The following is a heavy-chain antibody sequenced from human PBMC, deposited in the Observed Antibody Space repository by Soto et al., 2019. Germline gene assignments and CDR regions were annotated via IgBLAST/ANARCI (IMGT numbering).Heavy chain of an antibody. Sequence: ASVKVSCKASGYIFTNYYIHWVRQAPGQGLEWMGIIIPSGGSASYAQKFQGRVTMTADESTSTAYMELSSLRSEDTAVYYCAIASIAARPRWFDPWGQGTLVTVSS. V-gene: IGHV1-46*01. J-gene: IGHJ5*02. CDR3: AIASIAARPRWFDP. D-gene: IGHD6-6*01. CDR2: IIPSGGSA. CDR1: GYIFTNYY.